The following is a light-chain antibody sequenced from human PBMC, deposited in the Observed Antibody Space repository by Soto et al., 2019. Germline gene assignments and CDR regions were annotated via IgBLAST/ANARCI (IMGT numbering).Light chain of an antibody. Sequence: EIVLTQSPGTLSLSPGERATLSCRASQSVSSNYLAWYQHRPGQAPRLLIYGASSRATGIPDRFSGSGSGTDFTLTIIRLEPEDFAVYYCQQYATSPALTFGGGTKVEIK. J-gene: IGKJ4*01. V-gene: IGKV3-20*01. CDR1: QSVSSNY. CDR2: GAS. CDR3: QQYATSPALT.